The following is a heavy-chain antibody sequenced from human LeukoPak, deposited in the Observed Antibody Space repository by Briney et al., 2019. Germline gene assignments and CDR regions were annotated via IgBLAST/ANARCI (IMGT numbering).Heavy chain of an antibody. CDR3: ATEGPRPAVVRGVISRPLDY. CDR1: GYTLTELS. CDR2: FDPEDGGT. V-gene: IGHV1-24*01. J-gene: IGHJ4*02. Sequence: ASVKVSCNVSGYTLTELSMHWVRQAPGKGLEWMGAFDPEDGGTIYAQKFQGRVTMTEDTSTDTAYMELSSLRSEDTAVYYCATEGPRPAVVRGVISRPLDYWGQGTLVTVSS. D-gene: IGHD3-10*01.